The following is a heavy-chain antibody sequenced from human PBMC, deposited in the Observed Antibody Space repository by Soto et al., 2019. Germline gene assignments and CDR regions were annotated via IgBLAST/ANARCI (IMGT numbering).Heavy chain of an antibody. Sequence: LSLTCTVSGGSISSSSYYWGWIRQPPGKGLEWIGSIYYSGSTYYNPSLKSRVTISVDTSKNQFSLKLSSVTAADTAVYYCARKKSIAARGGPYYYYYMDVWGKGTTVTVSS. CDR3: ARKKSIAARGGPYYYYYMDV. D-gene: IGHD6-6*01. V-gene: IGHV4-39*01. CDR2: IYYSGST. J-gene: IGHJ6*03. CDR1: GGSISSSSYY.